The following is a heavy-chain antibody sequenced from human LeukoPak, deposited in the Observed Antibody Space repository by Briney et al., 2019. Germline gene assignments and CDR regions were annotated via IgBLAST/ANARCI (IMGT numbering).Heavy chain of an antibody. D-gene: IGHD5-12*01. Sequence: PSETLSLTCAVYGGSFSGYYWSWIRQPPGKGLEWIGEINHSGSTNYNPSLKSRVTISVDTSKNQFSLKLSSVTAADTAVHYCARDYPEIVASRGMDVWGQGTTVTVSS. V-gene: IGHV4-34*01. CDR1: GGSFSGYY. CDR3: ARDYPEIVASRGMDV. J-gene: IGHJ6*02. CDR2: INHSGST.